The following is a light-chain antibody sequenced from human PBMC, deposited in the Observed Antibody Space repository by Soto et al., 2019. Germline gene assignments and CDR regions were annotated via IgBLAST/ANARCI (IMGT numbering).Light chain of an antibody. CDR2: AAS. Sequence: DIQVTQSPSSVSASVGDRITITCRASQDIGGWLAWFQQKPGKAPQYLIQAASILQSGVPSRFSGSGSGTEFILTINNLQPEDFASYFCLQVYSFPRTFGLGTKVEI. V-gene: IGKV1-12*01. J-gene: IGKJ1*01. CDR3: LQVYSFPRT. CDR1: QDIGGW.